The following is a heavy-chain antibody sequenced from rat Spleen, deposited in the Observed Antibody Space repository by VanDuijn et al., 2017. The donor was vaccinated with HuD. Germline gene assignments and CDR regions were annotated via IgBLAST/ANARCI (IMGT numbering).Heavy chain of an antibody. D-gene: IGHD3-8*01. CDR1: GFSFSDYY. CDR3: TTDLANNPVAS. V-gene: IGHV5-27*01. J-gene: IGHJ3*01. CDR2: ITSSGFTT. Sequence: EVQLVESGGGLVQPGRSLKLSCAASGFSFSDYYMAWVRQAPKKGLEWVAYITSSGFTTYYRDSVKGRFTISRDNANSTLYLQMDSLRSEDTATYYCTTDLANNPVASWGQGTLVTVSS.